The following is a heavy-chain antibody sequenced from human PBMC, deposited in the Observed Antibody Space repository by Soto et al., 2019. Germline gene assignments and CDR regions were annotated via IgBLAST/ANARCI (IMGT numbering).Heavy chain of an antibody. D-gene: IGHD3-22*01. CDR3: AGSGYYHNSGMDV. CDR1: GGSISSYY. J-gene: IGHJ6*02. Sequence: SETLSLTCTVSGGSISSYYWSWIRQPPGKGLEWIGYIYYSGSTNYNPSLKSRVTISVDTSKNQFSLKLTSATAADTAVYYCAGSGYYHNSGMDVWGQGTTVTVSS. CDR2: IYYSGST. V-gene: IGHV4-59*12.